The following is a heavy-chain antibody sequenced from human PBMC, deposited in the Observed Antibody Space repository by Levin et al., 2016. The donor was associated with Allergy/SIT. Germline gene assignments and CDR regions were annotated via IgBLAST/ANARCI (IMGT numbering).Heavy chain of an antibody. Sequence: GESLKISCAASGFTFSNYGIHWVRQAPGKGLEWVAFIRFDANSEYYADSVKGRFIISRDNSKSTLYLQMNSLRDEDTAVYYCAKGHITSSWLDYWGQGTLVTVSS. D-gene: IGHD6-13*01. V-gene: IGHV3-30*02. CDR2: IRFDANSE. CDR3: AKGHITSSWLDY. J-gene: IGHJ4*02. CDR1: GFTFSNYG.